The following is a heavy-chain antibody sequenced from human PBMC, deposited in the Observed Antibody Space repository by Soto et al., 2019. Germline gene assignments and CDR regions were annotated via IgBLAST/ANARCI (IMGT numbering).Heavy chain of an antibody. CDR3: AKNETTRPWFDP. Sequence: HVQLQESGPGLVKASQTLSLTCTVSGGSIRNGNYYWSWIRQLPGKGLEWIGNLYYIGTTSYNPSLKRRVVISIDTSKNQFSLELTSVLAADTAVYYCAKNETTRPWFDPWGQGTLVTVSS. J-gene: IGHJ5*02. CDR2: LYYIGTT. CDR1: GGSIRNGNYY. D-gene: IGHD1-1*01. V-gene: IGHV4-31*03.